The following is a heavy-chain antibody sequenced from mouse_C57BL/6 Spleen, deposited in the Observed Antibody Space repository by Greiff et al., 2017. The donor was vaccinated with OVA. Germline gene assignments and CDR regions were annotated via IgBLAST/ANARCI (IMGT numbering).Heavy chain of an antibody. CDR3: ARPLGCDGSSPFDY. V-gene: IGHV5-17*01. D-gene: IGHD1-1*01. Sequence: EVQRVESGGGLVKPGGSLKLSCAASGFTFSDYGMHWVRQAPEKGLEWVAYISSGSSTIYYADTVKGRFTISRDNAKNTLFLQMTSLRSEDTAMYYCARPLGCDGSSPFDYWGQGTTLTVSS. CDR2: ISSGSSTI. CDR1: GFTFSDYG. J-gene: IGHJ2*01.